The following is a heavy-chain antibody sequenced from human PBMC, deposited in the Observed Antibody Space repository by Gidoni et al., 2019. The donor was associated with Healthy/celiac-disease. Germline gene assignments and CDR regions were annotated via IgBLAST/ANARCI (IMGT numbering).Heavy chain of an antibody. J-gene: IGHJ4*02. CDR3: ARVPIGIFGVVTGLDY. D-gene: IGHD3-3*01. Sequence: QVQLVQSGAEVKKPGASVKVSCKSSGYTFPGYYMHWVRQAPGQGLEWMGRINPNSGGTNYAQKFQGRVTMTRDTSISTAYMELSRLRSDDTAVYYCARVPIGIFGVVTGLDYWGQGTLVTVSS. V-gene: IGHV1-2*06. CDR2: INPNSGGT. CDR1: GYTFPGYY.